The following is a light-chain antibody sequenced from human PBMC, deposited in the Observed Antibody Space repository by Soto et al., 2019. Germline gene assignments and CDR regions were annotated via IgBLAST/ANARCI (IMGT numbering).Light chain of an antibody. CDR3: QKSYSTPIT. CDR2: AAS. CDR1: QSISSY. J-gene: IGKJ5*01. Sequence: DIQMTHSPSSLSASVGDRVTITFRASQSISSYLNWYQQKPGKAPKLLIYAASSLQSGVPSRFSGSGSGTDFTLTISSLQPEDFATYYCQKSYSTPITCGQGTRREIK. V-gene: IGKV1-39*01.